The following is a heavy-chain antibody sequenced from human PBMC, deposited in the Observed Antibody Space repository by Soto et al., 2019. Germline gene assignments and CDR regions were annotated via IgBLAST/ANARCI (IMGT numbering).Heavy chain of an antibody. Sequence: QVQLQESGPGLVKPSETLSLTCTVSGDSISSYNLAWIRQPPGKGLEWIGYFRSGGGTSYNPSLRSRVAISADTSTRQFSLRLSSVTAADTAVYYCVRQGIGVLHGLVDVWGQGTTVTVSS. CDR1: GDSISSYN. V-gene: IGHV4-4*09. D-gene: IGHD3-10*01. J-gene: IGHJ6*02. CDR3: VRQGIGVLHGLVDV. CDR2: FRSGGGT.